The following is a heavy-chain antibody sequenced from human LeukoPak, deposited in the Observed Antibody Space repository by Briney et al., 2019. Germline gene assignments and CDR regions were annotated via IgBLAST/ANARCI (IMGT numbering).Heavy chain of an antibody. CDR2: ISSSSSYI. CDR1: GFAFSSYS. V-gene: IGHV3-21*01. Sequence: GGSLRLSCAASGFAFSSYSMNWVRQAPGKGLEWVSSISSSSSYIYYADSVKGRFTISRDNAKNSLYLQMNSLRAEDTAVYYCARVLGRLTPISGSHGIDYWGQGTLVTVSS. J-gene: IGHJ4*02. CDR3: ARVLGRLTPISGSHGIDY. D-gene: IGHD1-26*01.